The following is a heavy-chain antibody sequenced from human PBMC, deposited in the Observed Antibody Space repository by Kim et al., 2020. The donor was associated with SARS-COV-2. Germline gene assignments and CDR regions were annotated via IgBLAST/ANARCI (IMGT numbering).Heavy chain of an antibody. J-gene: IGHJ4*02. D-gene: IGHD3-22*01. Sequence: GGSLRLSCAASGFTFSGYSMNWVRQAPGKGLEWVSYISSSSSTIYYADSVKGRFTISRDNAKNSLYLQMNSLRAEDTAVYYCARDGFGYYYDSSGYYYEGLFDSWGQGTPGTVSS. CDR2: ISSSSSTI. CDR3: ARDGFGYYYDSSGYYYEGLFDS. V-gene: IGHV3-48*04. CDR1: GFTFSGYS.